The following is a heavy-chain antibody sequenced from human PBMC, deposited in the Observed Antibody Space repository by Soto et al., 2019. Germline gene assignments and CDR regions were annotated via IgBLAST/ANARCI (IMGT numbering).Heavy chain of an antibody. Sequence: CGSTRLSCAASGFTVSSHLMSGVRHASGKGLEWVSVIYSGGSTYDADSVKGRFTISRDNSKNTRYLQMNSLRAEDTAVYYCARAVIEGYYDSSPYYFDYWGQGTLGTVSS. V-gene: IGHV3-53*01. CDR1: GFTVSSHL. CDR3: ARAVIEGYYDSSPYYFDY. D-gene: IGHD3-22*01. CDR2: IYSGGST. J-gene: IGHJ4*02.